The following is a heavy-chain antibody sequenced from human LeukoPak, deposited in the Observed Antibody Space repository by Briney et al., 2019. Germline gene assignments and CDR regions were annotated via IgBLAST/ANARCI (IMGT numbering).Heavy chain of an antibody. CDR1: GYSISSGYY. CDR2: IYHSGGT. CDR3: ARDPGYSSSSNWFDP. V-gene: IGHV4-38-2*02. J-gene: IGHJ5*02. Sequence: SETLSLTCTVSGYSISSGYYWGWIRQPPGKGLEWIGSIYHSGGTYYNPSLKSRVTISVDTSKNQFSLKLSSVTAADTAVYYCARDPGYSSSSNWFDPWGQGTLVTVSS. D-gene: IGHD6-6*01.